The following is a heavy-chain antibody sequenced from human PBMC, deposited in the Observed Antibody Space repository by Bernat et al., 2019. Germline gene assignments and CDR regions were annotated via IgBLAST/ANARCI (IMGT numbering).Heavy chain of an antibody. Sequence: EVQLLESGGGLVQPGGSLRLSCVASGFTFSSYAMSWVRQAPGKGLEWVSAISGSGGSTYYADSVKGRFTISRDNSKNTLYLQMNSLRAEDTAVYYCAKGDGWPLPDYYYMDVWGKGTTVTVSS. CDR2: ISGSGGST. V-gene: IGHV3-23*01. CDR3: AKGDGWPLPDYYYMDV. J-gene: IGHJ6*03. CDR1: GFTFSSYA. D-gene: IGHD3-16*01.